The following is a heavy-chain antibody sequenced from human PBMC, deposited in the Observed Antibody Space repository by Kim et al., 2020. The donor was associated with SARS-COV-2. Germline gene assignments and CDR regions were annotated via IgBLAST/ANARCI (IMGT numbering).Heavy chain of an antibody. V-gene: IGHV3-43*01. J-gene: IGHJ4*02. CDR2: ISWDGGST. CDR1: GFTFDDYT. D-gene: IGHD3-22*01. CDR3: AKDDDSSGYYYGIDY. Sequence: GGSLRLSCAASGFTFDDYTMHWVRQAPGKGLEWVSLISWDGGSTYYADSVKGRFTISRDNSKNSLYLQMNSLRTEDTALYYCAKDDDSSGYYYGIDYWGQGTLVTVSS.